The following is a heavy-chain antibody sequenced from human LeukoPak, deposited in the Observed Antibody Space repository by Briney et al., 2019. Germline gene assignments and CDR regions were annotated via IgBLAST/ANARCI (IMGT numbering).Heavy chain of an antibody. Sequence: GASVKVSCKASGYTFTSYYMHGVRQAPGQGVEWMGIINPSGGSTSYAQKFQGRVTMTRDTSTSTVYMELSSLRSEDTAVYYCASHNNISGVSYYYYYMDVWGKGTTVTVSS. V-gene: IGHV1-46*01. CDR2: INPSGGST. CDR1: GYTFTSYY. J-gene: IGHJ6*03. D-gene: IGHD3-22*01. CDR3: ASHNNISGVSYYYYYMDV.